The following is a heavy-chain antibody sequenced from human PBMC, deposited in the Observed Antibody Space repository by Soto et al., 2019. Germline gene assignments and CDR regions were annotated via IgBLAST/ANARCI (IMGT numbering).Heavy chain of an antibody. CDR2: IYWNDDK. J-gene: IGHJ3*02. D-gene: IGHD3-9*01. CDR3: AHSPGVRYFDWSDAFDI. V-gene: IGHV2-5*01. CDR1: GFSLSTSGVG. Sequence: QITLKESGPTLVKPTQTLTLTCTFSGFSLSTSGVGVGWIRQPPGKALEWLALIYWNDDKRYSPSLKSRLTINKDTSKTQVVLTMTTMDPVDTATYYCAHSPGVRYFDWSDAFDIWGQGTMVTVSS.